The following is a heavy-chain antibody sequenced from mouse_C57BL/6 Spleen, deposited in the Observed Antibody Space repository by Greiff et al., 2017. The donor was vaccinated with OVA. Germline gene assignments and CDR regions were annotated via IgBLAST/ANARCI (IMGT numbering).Heavy chain of an antibody. Sequence: QVQLQQSGAELVKPGASVKISCKASGYAFSSYWMNWVKQRPGQGLEWIGQIYPGDGDTNYNGKFKGKATLTADKSSSTAYMQLSSLTSEDSAVYFCARREVVADYYAMDYWGQGTSVTVSS. CDR2: IYPGDGDT. CDR3: ARREVVADYYAMDY. CDR1: GYAFSSYW. J-gene: IGHJ4*01. D-gene: IGHD1-1*01. V-gene: IGHV1-80*01.